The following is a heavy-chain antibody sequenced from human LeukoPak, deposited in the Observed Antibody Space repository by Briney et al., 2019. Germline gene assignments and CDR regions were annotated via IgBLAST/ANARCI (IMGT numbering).Heavy chain of an antibody. CDR2: IYYSGST. CDR1: GGSISSSSYF. V-gene: IGHV4-39*07. Sequence: SETLSLTCTVSGGSISSSSYFWGWIRQPAGKGLEWIVSIYYSGSTYYNPSLKSRVTISVDTSKNQFSLKLSSVTAADTAVYYCARALSDLRTYYYYYMDVWGKGTTVTVSS. D-gene: IGHD2-21*02. J-gene: IGHJ6*03. CDR3: ARALSDLRTYYYYYMDV.